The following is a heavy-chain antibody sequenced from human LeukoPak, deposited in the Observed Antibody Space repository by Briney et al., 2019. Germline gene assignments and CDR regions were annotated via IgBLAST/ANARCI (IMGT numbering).Heavy chain of an antibody. D-gene: IGHD2-21*01. Sequence: GASMKVSCKTSGYTFTDYYMHWVRQAPGQGLEWMGWINPNSGVTSSAQKFQGRVTMTRDTSITTVYMEVRWLTSDDTAIYYCARADRLDGAPYLIGPWGQGTLVTVSS. CDR3: ARADRLDGAPYLIGP. CDR2: INPNSGVT. CDR1: GYTFTDYY. V-gene: IGHV1-2*02. J-gene: IGHJ5*02.